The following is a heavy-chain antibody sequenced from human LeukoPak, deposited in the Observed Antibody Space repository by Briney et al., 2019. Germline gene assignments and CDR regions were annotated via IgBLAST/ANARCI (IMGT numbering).Heavy chain of an antibody. J-gene: IGHJ4*02. Sequence: KPGGSLRLSCAASGFSFMNAWMIWVRQAPGKGLEWVGRIKSNADGGTPDYAAPARGRFTISRDDSKNTPYLQMNSLKTEDTAVYYCTTFYHEYSPYWGRGTLVTVSS. V-gene: IGHV3-15*01. CDR3: TTFYHEYSPY. CDR1: GFSFMNAW. D-gene: IGHD2/OR15-2a*01. CDR2: IKSNADGGTP.